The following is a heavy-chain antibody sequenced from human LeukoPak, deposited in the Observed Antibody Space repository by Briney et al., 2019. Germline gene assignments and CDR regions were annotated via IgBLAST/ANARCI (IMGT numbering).Heavy chain of an antibody. D-gene: IGHD2-2*01. CDR2: IKSKTDGGTT. V-gene: IGHV3-15*01. Sequence: GGSLRLSCAASGFTFSNAWMSWVRQAPGKGLEWVGRIKSKTDGGTTDYAAPVKGRFTTSRDDSKNTLYLQMNSLKTEDTAVYYCTTPVPAACFDIWGQGTLVTVSS. J-gene: IGHJ4*02. CDR3: TTPVPAACFDI. CDR1: GFTFSNAW.